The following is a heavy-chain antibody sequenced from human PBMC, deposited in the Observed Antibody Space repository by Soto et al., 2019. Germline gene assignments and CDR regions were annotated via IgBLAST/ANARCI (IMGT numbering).Heavy chain of an antibody. Sequence: ASVKVSCKASGYTFTSYGISWVRQAPGQGLEWMGWISAYNGNTNYAQKLQGRVTMTTDTSTSTAYMELRSLRSDDTAVYYCARASYDFWSGYYMDTSNDYYYYYMDVWGKGTTVTVSS. V-gene: IGHV1-18*01. CDR3: ARASYDFWSGYYMDTSNDYYYYYMDV. D-gene: IGHD3-3*01. J-gene: IGHJ6*03. CDR1: GYTFTSYG. CDR2: ISAYNGNT.